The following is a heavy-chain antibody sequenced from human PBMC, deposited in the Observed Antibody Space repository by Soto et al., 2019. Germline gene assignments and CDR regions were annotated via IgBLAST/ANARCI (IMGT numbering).Heavy chain of an antibody. Sequence: SEALSLTCAVAGGSISNNNWWGWVRQSPGEGLEWVGEIHHSGASDYNPSLRSRVTISVDKSRNQFSLNLSSVTAADTAIYYCAAVDYDYGSGSRVGLDVWGQGTTVNVSS. D-gene: IGHD3-10*01. CDR3: AAVDYDYGSGSRVGLDV. V-gene: IGHV4-4*02. CDR1: GGSISNNNW. J-gene: IGHJ6*02. CDR2: IHHSGAS.